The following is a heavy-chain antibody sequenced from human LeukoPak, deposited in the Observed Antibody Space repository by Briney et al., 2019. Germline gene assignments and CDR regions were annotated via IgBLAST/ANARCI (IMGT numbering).Heavy chain of an antibody. CDR2: ISNSGGST. Sequence: GGSLRLSCAASGFTFSSYAMSWVRQAPGKGLEWVSAISNSGGSTYYADSVKGRFTISRDNSKNTLYLQMNSLRAEDTAVYYCARVLQYYYYGMDVWGQGTTVTVSS. D-gene: IGHD5-24*01. CDR1: GFTFSSYA. CDR3: ARVLQYYYYGMDV. V-gene: IGHV3-23*01. J-gene: IGHJ6*02.